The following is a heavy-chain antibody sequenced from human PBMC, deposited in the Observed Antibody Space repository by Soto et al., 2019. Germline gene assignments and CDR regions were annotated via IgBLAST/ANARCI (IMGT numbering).Heavy chain of an antibody. J-gene: IGHJ6*02. CDR2: ISAYNGNT. CDR1: GYTFTSYG. Sequence: ASVKVSCKASGYTFTSYGIGWVRQAPGQGLEWMGWISAYNGNTNYAQKLQGRATMTTDTSTSTAYMELRSLRSDDTAVYYCARDDYGDYYYYGMDVWGQGTTVTVSS. V-gene: IGHV1-18*01. D-gene: IGHD4-17*01. CDR3: ARDDYGDYYYYGMDV.